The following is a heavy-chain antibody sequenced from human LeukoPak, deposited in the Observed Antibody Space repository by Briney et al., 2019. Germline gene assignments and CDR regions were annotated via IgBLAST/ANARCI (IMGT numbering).Heavy chain of an antibody. V-gene: IGHV1-2*02. CDR1: GYTFTGYY. D-gene: IGHD3-16*01. Sequence: GTSVKVSCKASGYTFTGYYMHWVRQAPGQGLEWMGWINPNSGGTNYAQKFQGRVTMTRDTSISTAYMELSRLRSDDTAVYYCARDKSLTGDAFDIWGQGTMVTVSS. CDR2: INPNSGGT. CDR3: ARDKSLTGDAFDI. J-gene: IGHJ3*02.